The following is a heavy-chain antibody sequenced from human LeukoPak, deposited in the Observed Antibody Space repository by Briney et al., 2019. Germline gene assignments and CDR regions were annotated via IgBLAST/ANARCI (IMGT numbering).Heavy chain of an antibody. CDR3: AREGLAGENFDY. Sequence: GESLKISCAASGFTFSSYWMSWVRQAPGKGLEWVANIKQDGSEKYYVDSVKGRFTISRDNAKNSLYLQMNSLRAEDTAVYYCAREGLAGENFDYWGQGTLVTVSS. V-gene: IGHV3-7*01. D-gene: IGHD3-10*01. CDR2: IKQDGSEK. CDR1: GFTFSSYW. J-gene: IGHJ4*02.